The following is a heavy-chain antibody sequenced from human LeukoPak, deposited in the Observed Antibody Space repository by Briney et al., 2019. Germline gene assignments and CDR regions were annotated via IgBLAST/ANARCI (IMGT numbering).Heavy chain of an antibody. V-gene: IGHV4-59*01. CDR2: INHSGYT. CDR3: TKLASP. CDR1: GGSISTFY. J-gene: IGHJ5*02. Sequence: SETLSLTCTVSGGSISTFYWSWFRQPPGKRLEWIGYINHSGYTDYNPSLKSRVSMSVDTSKNQFSLKLSSVTAADTAVYYCTKLASPWGQGILVTVSS.